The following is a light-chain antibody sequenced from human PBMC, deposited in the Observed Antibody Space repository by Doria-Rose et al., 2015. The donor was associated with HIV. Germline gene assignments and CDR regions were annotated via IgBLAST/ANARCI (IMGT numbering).Light chain of an antibody. J-gene: IGKJ3*01. V-gene: IGKV4-1*01. CDR2: WAS. Sequence: DIRMTQSPESLGMSLGERATLNCKSNQSLLYASKHYLAWYQQKPGQPPKLLIYWASTRQSGVPARFSGSGSGTDFTLAISSLEAEDVAVYYCQQYYDTPSFGPGTTVDIE. CDR1: QSLLYASKHY. CDR3: QQYYDTPS.